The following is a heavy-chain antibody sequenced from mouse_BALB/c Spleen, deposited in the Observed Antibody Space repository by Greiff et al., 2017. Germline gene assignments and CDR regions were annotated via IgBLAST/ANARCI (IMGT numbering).Heavy chain of an antibody. V-gene: IGHV5-9-4*01. J-gene: IGHJ3*01. CDR3: VRERDRAY. CDR2: ISSGGSYT. D-gene: IGHD3-3*01. Sequence: EVQVVESGGGLVKPGGSLKLSCAASGFTFSSYAMSWVRQSPEKRLEWVAEISSGGSYTYYPDTVTGRFTISRDNAKNTLYLEMSSLRSEDTAMYYCVRERDRAYWGQGTLVTVSA. CDR1: GFTFSSYA.